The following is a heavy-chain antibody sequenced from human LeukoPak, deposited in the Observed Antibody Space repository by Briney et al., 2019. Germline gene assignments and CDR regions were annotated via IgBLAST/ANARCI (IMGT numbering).Heavy chain of an antibody. CDR1: GYTFTSHA. J-gene: IGHJ4*02. CDR3: ARWPSFGVLDD. Sequence: GASVKVSCKASGYTFTSHAMNWVRQAPGQGLEWMGWINTNTGNPTYAQGFTGRFVFSLDTSVNTAYLQISSLKAEDSAVYYCARWPSFGVLDDWGRGTLVTVSS. CDR2: INTNTGNP. D-gene: IGHD3-3*01. V-gene: IGHV7-4-1*02.